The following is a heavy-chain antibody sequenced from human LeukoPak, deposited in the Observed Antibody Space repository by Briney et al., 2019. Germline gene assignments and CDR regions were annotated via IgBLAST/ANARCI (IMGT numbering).Heavy chain of an antibody. CDR1: GFTFSSYG. J-gene: IGHJ4*02. V-gene: IGHV3-30*03. CDR3: ASEYYYDSSGQRRDY. Sequence: GGSLRLSCAASGFTFSSYGMHWVRQAPGKGLEGVAVISYDGSNKYYADSVKGRFTISRDNSKNTLYLQMNSLRAEDTAVYYCASEYYYDSSGQRRDYWGQGTLVTVSS. D-gene: IGHD3-22*01. CDR2: ISYDGSNK.